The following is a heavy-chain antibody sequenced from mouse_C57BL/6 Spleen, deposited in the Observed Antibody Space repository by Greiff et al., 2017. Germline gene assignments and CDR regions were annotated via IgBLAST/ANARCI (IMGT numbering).Heavy chain of an antibody. D-gene: IGHD1-1*01. V-gene: IGHV1-47*01. J-gene: IGHJ2*01. CDR3: ARKWNYNGSIDY. CDR2: FHPYDDDT. Sequence: VKLMESGAELVKPGASVKMSCKASGYTFTTYPIEWMKQNHGKSLEWIGNFHPYDDDTKYNEKFKGKATLTVEKSSSTVYLELSRLTSDDSAVYSAARKWNYNGSIDYWGQGTTLTGSS. CDR1: GYTFTTYP.